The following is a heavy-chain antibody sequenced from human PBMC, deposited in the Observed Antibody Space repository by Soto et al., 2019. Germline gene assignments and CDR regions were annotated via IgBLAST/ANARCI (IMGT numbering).Heavy chain of an antibody. CDR1: GFTFSSYA. CDR3: ALRIPGDIVVVVAAQSLLPL. CDR2: ISGSGGST. V-gene: IGHV3-23*01. J-gene: IGHJ3*01. Sequence: GGSLRLSCAASGFTFSSYAMSWVRQAPGKGLEWVSAISGSGGSTYYADSVKGRFTISRDNSKNTLYLQMNSLRAEDTAVYYCALRIPGDIVVVVAAQSLLPLWGQGTMVT. D-gene: IGHD2-15*01.